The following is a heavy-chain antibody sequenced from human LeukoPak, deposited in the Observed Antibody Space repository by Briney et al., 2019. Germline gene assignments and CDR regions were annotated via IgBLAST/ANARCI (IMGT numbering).Heavy chain of an antibody. CDR2: IYHSGST. V-gene: IGHV4-4*02. D-gene: IGHD2-15*01. CDR1: GGSISSSNW. J-gene: IGHJ6*03. Sequence: SETLSLTCAVSGGSISSSNWWSWVRQPPGKGLEWIGEIYHSGSTNYNPSLKSRVTISVDKSKNQFSLKLRSVTAAETAVYYCARDLGRYCSGGSCHYYSYYMDGWGKGTTVTVSS. CDR3: ARDLGRYCSGGSCHYYSYYMDG.